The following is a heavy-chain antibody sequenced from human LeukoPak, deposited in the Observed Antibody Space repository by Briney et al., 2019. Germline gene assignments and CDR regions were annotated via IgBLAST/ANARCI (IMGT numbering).Heavy chain of an antibody. V-gene: IGHV5-51*01. CDR1: GYTFTSYW. D-gene: IGHD6-19*01. CDR2: IYPGDSDT. J-gene: IGHJ4*02. Sequence: ASVKVSCKASGYTFTSYWIGWVRQMPGKGLEWMGIIYPGDSDTRYSPSFQGQVTISADKSISTAYLQWSSLKASDTAMYYCARLYGQWLVLGPMDYWGQGTLVTVSS. CDR3: ARLYGQWLVLGPMDY.